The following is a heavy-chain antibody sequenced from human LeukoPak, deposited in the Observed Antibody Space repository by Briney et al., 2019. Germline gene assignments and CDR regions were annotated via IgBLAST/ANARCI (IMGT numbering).Heavy chain of an antibody. D-gene: IGHD6-13*01. CDR3: ARHGPRTGIAAAGRRGYYYYMDV. V-gene: IGHV4-34*01. CDR1: GGSFSGYY. Sequence: KPSETLSLTCAVYGGSFSGYYWSWIRQPPGKGLEWIGEINHSGSTNYNPSLKSRVTISVDTSKNQFSLKLSSVTAADTAVYYCARHGPRTGIAAAGRRGYYYYMDVWGKGTTVTISS. CDR2: INHSGST. J-gene: IGHJ6*03.